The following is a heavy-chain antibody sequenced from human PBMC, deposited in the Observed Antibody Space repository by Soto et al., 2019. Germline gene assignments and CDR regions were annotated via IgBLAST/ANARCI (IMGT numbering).Heavy chain of an antibody. J-gene: IGHJ6*02. Sequence: GASVKVSCKASGGTFSSYAISRVRQAPGQGLEWMGGIIPIFGTANYAQKFQGRVTITADESTSTAYMELSSLRSEDTAVYYCANLLLGDTASGRYGMDVWGQGTTVTVSS. V-gene: IGHV1-69*13. CDR1: GGTFSSYA. D-gene: IGHD5-18*01. CDR2: IIPIFGTA. CDR3: ANLLLGDTASGRYGMDV.